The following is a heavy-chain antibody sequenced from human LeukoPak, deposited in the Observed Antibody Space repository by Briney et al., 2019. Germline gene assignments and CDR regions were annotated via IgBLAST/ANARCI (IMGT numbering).Heavy chain of an antibody. CDR1: GFTFSDYG. CDR2: ISGTAFST. V-gene: IGHV3-23*01. CDR3: AKDTGSGYDYFPYYYDY. D-gene: IGHD5-12*01. Sequence: GGSLRLSCAASGFTFSDYGMSWVRQAPGKGLEWVSIISGTAFSTYYADSVRGRFTISRDNSRNTLSLQMNSLRAEDTAVYYCAKDTGSGYDYFPYYYDYWGQGTLVTVSS. J-gene: IGHJ4*02.